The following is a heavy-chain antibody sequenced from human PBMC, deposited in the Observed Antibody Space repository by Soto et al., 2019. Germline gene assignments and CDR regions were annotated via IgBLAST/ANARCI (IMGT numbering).Heavy chain of an antibody. J-gene: IGHJ6*03. V-gene: IGHV4-34*01. CDR3: AREAGSVYYYYYMDV. CDR2: INHSGST. Sequence: SSETLSLTCAVYGGPFSGYYWSWIRQPPGKGLEWIGEINHSGSTNYNPSLKSRVTISVDTSKNQFSLKLSSVTAADTAVYYCAREAGSVYYYYYMDVWGKGTTVTVSS. D-gene: IGHD6-19*01. CDR1: GGPFSGYY.